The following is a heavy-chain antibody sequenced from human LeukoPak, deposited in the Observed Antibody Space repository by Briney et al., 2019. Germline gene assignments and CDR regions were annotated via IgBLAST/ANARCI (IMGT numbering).Heavy chain of an antibody. J-gene: IGHJ4*02. V-gene: IGHV4-39*01. CDR2: VHNVGST. CDR3: ARHAEYNSGWHFYLDH. D-gene: IGHD6-19*01. Sequence: SETLSLTCTVSGVSATNGIYYWAWIRQSPGKGLEWIVSVHNVGSTYYNLSLRSRVTMSIDTSKNQFSLRLNSVTAADTAVYYCARHAEYNSGWHFYLDHWGQGILVTVSS. CDR1: GVSATNGIYY.